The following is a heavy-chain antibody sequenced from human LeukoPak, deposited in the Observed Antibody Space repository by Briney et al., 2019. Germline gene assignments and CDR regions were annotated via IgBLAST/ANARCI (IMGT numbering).Heavy chain of an antibody. J-gene: IGHJ4*02. CDR1: GFTFSSYA. CDR2: ISGSGGNT. V-gene: IGHV3-23*01. D-gene: IGHD2-21*02. Sequence: PGGSLRLSCVASGFTFSSYAMNWVRQALGKGLEWVSAISGSGGNTYYADSVKGRFTISRDNSKNTLYLQMNSLRAEDTAVYYCAKAARSDSTDYWGQGTLVTVSS. CDR3: AKAARSDSTDY.